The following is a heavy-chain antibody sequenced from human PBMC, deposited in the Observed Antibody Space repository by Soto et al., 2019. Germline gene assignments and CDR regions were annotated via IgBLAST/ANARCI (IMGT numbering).Heavy chain of an antibody. CDR3: ARGQEGVEATH. J-gene: IGHJ4*02. CDR1: GGSLSGYY. CDR2: VKDGGHT. D-gene: IGHD5-12*01. V-gene: IGHV4-34*01. Sequence: QVQLQQWGAGLLKPSETLSLNCAVTGGSLSGYYWSGSRQHPGKGLEWIGEVKDGGHTNYNPSLRGRVTISADTSNNQFSLRLNSVTAADTGVYYCARGQEGVEATHWDQGSLVTVSS.